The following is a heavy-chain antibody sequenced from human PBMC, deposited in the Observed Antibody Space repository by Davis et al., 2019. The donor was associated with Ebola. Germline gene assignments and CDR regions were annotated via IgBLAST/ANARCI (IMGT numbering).Heavy chain of an antibody. Sequence: GESLKISCAASGFTFSTYDMHWVRQAPGKGLEWVSGIKTAGDTYYLGSVKGRFTISRENAKNSLYLQMNSLRAGDTAVYYCARDPDHAHFDLWGRGTLVTVSS. CDR1: GFTFSTYD. CDR2: IKTAGDT. CDR3: ARDPDHAHFDL. V-gene: IGHV3-13*01. J-gene: IGHJ2*01. D-gene: IGHD1-14*01.